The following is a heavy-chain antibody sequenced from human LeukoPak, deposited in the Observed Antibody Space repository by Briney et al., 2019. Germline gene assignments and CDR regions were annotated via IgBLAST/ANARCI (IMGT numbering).Heavy chain of an antibody. J-gene: IGHJ6*02. CDR2: ISGSGGST. V-gene: IGHV3-23*01. CDR1: GFTFSSYA. Sequence: GGSLRLSCAASGFTFSSYAMSWVRQAPGKGLEWVSAISGSGGSTYYADSVKGRFTISRDNPKNTLYLQMNSLGAEDTAVYYCAKVPTQQLVDYYYYNGMDVWGQGTTVTVSS. D-gene: IGHD6-13*01. CDR3: AKVPTQQLVDYYYYNGMDV.